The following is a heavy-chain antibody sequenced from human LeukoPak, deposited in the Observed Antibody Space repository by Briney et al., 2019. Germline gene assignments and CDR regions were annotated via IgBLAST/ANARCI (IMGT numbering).Heavy chain of an antibody. CDR2: IYSGGST. CDR3: ARDSGAGAFDI. D-gene: IGHD6-19*01. V-gene: IGHV3-53*01. Sequence: GGSLRLSCAASGFTVSSNYMSWVRQAPGKGLEWVSVIYSGGSTYYADSVKGRFTIYRDNSKNTLYLQMNSLRAEDTAVYYCARDSGAGAFDIWGQGTMVTVSS. CDR1: GFTVSSNY. J-gene: IGHJ3*02.